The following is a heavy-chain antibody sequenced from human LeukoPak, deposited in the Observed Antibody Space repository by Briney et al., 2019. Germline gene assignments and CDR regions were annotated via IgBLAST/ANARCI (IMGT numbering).Heavy chain of an antibody. J-gene: IGHJ4*02. V-gene: IGHV1-18*01. CDR1: GYTFTSYG. Sequence: ASVKVSCKATGYTFTSYGISWVRQAPGQGLEWMGWISAYNGNTNYAQKLQGRVTMTTDTSTSTAYMELGSLRSDDTAVYYCAKDRWFGELLVGYFDSWGQGALVTVSS. CDR3: AKDRWFGELLVGYFDS. CDR2: ISAYNGNT. D-gene: IGHD3-10*01.